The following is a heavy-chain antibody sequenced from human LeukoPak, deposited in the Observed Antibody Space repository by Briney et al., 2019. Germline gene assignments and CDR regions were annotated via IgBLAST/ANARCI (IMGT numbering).Heavy chain of an antibody. Sequence: ASVKVPCKVSGYTLTELSMHWVRQAPGKGLEWMGGFDPEDGETIYAQKFQGRVTMTEDTSTDTAYMELSSLRSEDTAVYYCATDLGETDGSGSYLFGYWGQGTLVTVSS. J-gene: IGHJ4*02. CDR3: ATDLGETDGSGSYLFGY. D-gene: IGHD3-10*01. V-gene: IGHV1-24*01. CDR2: FDPEDGET. CDR1: GYTLTELS.